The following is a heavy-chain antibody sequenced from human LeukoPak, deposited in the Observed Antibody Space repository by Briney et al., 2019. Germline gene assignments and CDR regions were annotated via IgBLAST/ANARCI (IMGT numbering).Heavy chain of an antibody. J-gene: IGHJ4*02. V-gene: IGHV3-7*01. CDR3: ARFSLYDNSGYYSWLFDF. D-gene: IGHD3-22*01. CDR1: GFTFSTSW. CDR2: IQQDGSAK. Sequence: GGSLRLSCASSGFTFSTSWMSGVRQAPGKGREGVANIQQDGSAKYYVDSVKGRFTISRDNAKNSLYLQMNSLRAGDTAVYYCARFSLYDNSGYYSWLFDFWGQGTLVTVSS.